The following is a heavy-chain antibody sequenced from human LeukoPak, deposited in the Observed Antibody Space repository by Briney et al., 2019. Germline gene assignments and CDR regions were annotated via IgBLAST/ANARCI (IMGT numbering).Heavy chain of an antibody. V-gene: IGHV4-39*01. CDR1: GGSISSSSYY. J-gene: IGHJ4*02. CDR2: IYYSGST. Sequence: SSETLSLTCTVSGGSISSSSYYWGWIRQPPGKGLEWIGSIYYSGSTYYNPSLKSRVTISVDTSKNQFSLKLSSVTAADTAVYYCARRDYGDYETLIDYWGQGTLVTVSS. D-gene: IGHD4-17*01. CDR3: ARRDYGDYETLIDY.